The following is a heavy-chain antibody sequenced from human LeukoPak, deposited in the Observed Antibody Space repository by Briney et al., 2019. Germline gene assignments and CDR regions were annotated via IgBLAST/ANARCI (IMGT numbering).Heavy chain of an antibody. J-gene: IGHJ2*01. Sequence: SSETLSLTCTVSGGSLSSHYWNWIRQSPGKGLEWIGYTYYSGSTNYSPSLKSRLTISVDTSKNQFSLKLSSVTAADTAVYYCARTYGSSGLGYFDLWGRGTLVTVSS. D-gene: IGHD6-13*01. V-gene: IGHV4-59*11. CDR1: GGSLSSHY. CDR3: ARTYGSSGLGYFDL. CDR2: TYYSGST.